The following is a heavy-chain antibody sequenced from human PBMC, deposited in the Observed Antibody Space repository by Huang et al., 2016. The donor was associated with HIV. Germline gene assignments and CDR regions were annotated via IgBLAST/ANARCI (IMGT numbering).Heavy chain of an antibody. CDR2: IYYSGST. J-gene: IGHJ4*02. V-gene: IGHV4-39*01. CDR3: ARLPGSITMIRGVITDPY. CDR1: GGSIRSDNYY. D-gene: IGHD3-10*01. Sequence: QLQLQESGPGLVKPSETLSLTCTVSGGSIRSDNYYWGWIRQPPGKGLEWIGRIYYSGSTSYTPSLKSRVTINWDTSKNQFSLKMRSVTAADTAVYYCARLPGSITMIRGVITDPYWGQGTLVTVSS.